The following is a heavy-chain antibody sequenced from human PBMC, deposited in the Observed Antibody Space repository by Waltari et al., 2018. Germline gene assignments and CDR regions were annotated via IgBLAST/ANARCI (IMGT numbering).Heavy chain of an antibody. CDR1: GGSISSYY. Sequence: QVQLQESGPGLVKPSETLSLTCTVSGGSISSYYWSWIRQPAGKGLEWIGGIYTSGRTNYNPSLKSRVTMSVDTSKNQFSLKLSSVTAADTAVYYCARDSGITGTDDAFDIWGQGTMVTVSS. V-gene: IGHV4-4*07. J-gene: IGHJ3*02. CDR2: IYTSGRT. D-gene: IGHD1-7*01. CDR3: ARDSGITGTDDAFDI.